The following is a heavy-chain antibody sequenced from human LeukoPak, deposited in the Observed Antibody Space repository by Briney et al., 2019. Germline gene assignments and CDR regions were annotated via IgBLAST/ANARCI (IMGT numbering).Heavy chain of an antibody. CDR2: ISYDGSNK. J-gene: IGHJ4*02. V-gene: IGHV3-30-3*01. Sequence: GRSLRLSCAASGFTFSSYAMHWVRQAPGKGLEWVAVISYDGSNKYYADSVKGRFTISRDNSKNTLYLQMNSLRAEDTAAYYCARGPYDSSGYYYYWGQGTLVTVSS. CDR1: GFTFSSYA. D-gene: IGHD3-22*01. CDR3: ARGPYDSSGYYYY.